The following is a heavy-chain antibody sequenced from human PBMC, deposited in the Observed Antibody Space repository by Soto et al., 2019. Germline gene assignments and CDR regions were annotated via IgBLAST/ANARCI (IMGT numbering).Heavy chain of an antibody. J-gene: IGHJ3*02. CDR3: ARGQYRYDDAFDI. CDR1: GGSFSGYY. V-gene: IGHV4-34*01. D-gene: IGHD5-12*01. CDR2: INHSGST. Sequence: TLSLTCAVYGGSFSGYYWSWIRQPPGKGLEWIGEINHSGSTNYNPSLKSRVTISVDTSKNQFSLKLSSVTAADTAVYYCARGQYRYDDAFDIWGQGTMVTVSS.